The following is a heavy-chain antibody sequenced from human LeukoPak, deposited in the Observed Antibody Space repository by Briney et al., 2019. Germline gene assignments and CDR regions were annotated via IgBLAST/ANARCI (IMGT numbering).Heavy chain of an antibody. CDR1: GGSISSYY. CDR2: IYTSGST. Sequence: SETLSLTCTVSGGSISSYYWSWIRQPAGKGLEWTGRIYTSGSTNYNPSLKSRVTMSVDTSKNQFSLKLSSVTAADAAVYYCARDYYDSSGYQSGFDYWGQGTLVTVSS. V-gene: IGHV4-4*07. D-gene: IGHD3-22*01. CDR3: ARDYYDSSGYQSGFDY. J-gene: IGHJ4*02.